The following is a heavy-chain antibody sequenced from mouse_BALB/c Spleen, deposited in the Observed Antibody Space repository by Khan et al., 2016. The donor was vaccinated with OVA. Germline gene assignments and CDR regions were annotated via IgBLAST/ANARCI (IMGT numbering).Heavy chain of an antibody. D-gene: IGHD2-3*01. CDR3: ASPAYDGYYDY. Sequence: QVQLQQSGPELVRPGVSVKISCKGSGYTFTDYAMYWVKQSHAKSLEWIGLISTYSGNTNYNQKFKGKATMTVDKSSSTAYIELARLTSEDSAIYYCASPAYDGYYDYWGQGTTLTVSS. V-gene: IGHV1S137*01. CDR1: GYTFTDYA. J-gene: IGHJ2*01. CDR2: ISTYSGNT.